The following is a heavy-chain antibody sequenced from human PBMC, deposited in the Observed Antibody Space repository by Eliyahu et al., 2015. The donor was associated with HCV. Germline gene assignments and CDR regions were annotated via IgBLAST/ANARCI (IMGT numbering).Heavy chain of an antibody. CDR3: ARGAVIVGRPRWFDS. V-gene: IGHV4-59*08. Sequence: QLQPQESGPGLVKPSETLSLTCTVSGDSISTYYWSWIRQPPGKALEWIGYISYSGSTNYNPSLKGRVTISIDTSNNQFSLKLSSVTASDTALYYCARGAVIVGRPRWFDSWGQGTLVTVSS. CDR2: ISYSGST. CDR1: GDSISTYY. D-gene: IGHD3-22*01. J-gene: IGHJ5*01.